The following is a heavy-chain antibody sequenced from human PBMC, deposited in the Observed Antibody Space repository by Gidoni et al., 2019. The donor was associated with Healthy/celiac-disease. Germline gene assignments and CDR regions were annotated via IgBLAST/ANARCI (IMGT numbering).Heavy chain of an antibody. D-gene: IGHD6-6*01. CDR3: ARDSLGIAARGPTEGYYYYGMDV. V-gene: IGHV1-69*01. CDR2: IIPIFGTA. CDR1: GGTFSSYA. J-gene: IGHJ6*02. Sequence: QVQLVQSGPAVQKPGSSVKVSCKASGGTFSSYAISWVRQAPGQGLEWMGGIIPIFGTANYAQKFQGRVTITADESTSTAYMELSSLRSEDTAVYYCARDSLGIAARGPTEGYYYYGMDVWGQGTTVTVSS.